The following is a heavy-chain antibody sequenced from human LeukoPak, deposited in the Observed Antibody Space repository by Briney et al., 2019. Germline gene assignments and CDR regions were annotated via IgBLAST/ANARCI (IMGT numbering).Heavy chain of an antibody. CDR3: ARVELRYFDWSPGMDV. Sequence: SVKVSCKASGGTFSSYAISWVRQAPGQGLEWMGGIIPIFGTANYAQKFQGRVTITADKSTSTAYMELSSLRSEDTAVYYCARVELRYFDWSPGMDVWGKGTTVTVSS. J-gene: IGHJ6*04. V-gene: IGHV1-69*06. CDR1: GGTFSSYA. D-gene: IGHD3-9*01. CDR2: IIPIFGTA.